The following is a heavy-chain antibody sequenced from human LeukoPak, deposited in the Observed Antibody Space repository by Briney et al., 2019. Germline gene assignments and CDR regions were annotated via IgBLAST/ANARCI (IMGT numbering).Heavy chain of an antibody. CDR1: SGSFSGYY. CDR2: IYHSGST. CDR3: ARVSRWLQEYYFVY. D-gene: IGHD5-24*01. Sequence: SETLSLTCAVYSGSFSGYYWSWIRQPPGKGLEWIGSIYHSGSTYYNPSLKSRVTISVDTSKNQFSLKLSSVTAADTAVYYCARVSRWLQEYYFVYWGQGTLVTVSS. V-gene: IGHV4-34*01. J-gene: IGHJ4*02.